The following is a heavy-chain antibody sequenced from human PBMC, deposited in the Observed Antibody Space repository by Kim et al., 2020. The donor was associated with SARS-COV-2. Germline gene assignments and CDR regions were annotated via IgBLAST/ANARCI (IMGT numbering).Heavy chain of an antibody. V-gene: IGHV3-15*01. D-gene: IGHD2-2*01. J-gene: IGHJ4*02. CDR3: TTLTPAAAH. CDR1: GFTFNYAW. Sequence: GGSLRLSCAASGFTFNYAWMSWVRQTPGKGLEWVGHIKSKIDGGAADYGAPVKDRFTISRDDSKSTLYLQINSLKTEDTAVYYCTTLTPAAAHWGQGTLVTVSS. CDR2: IKSKIDGGAA.